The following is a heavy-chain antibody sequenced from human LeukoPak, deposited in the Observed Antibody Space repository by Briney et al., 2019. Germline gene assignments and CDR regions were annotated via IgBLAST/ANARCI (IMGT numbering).Heavy chain of an antibody. D-gene: IGHD1-26*01. V-gene: IGHV4-39*01. CDR3: ARQPGWELLGGFDY. J-gene: IGHJ4*02. Sequence: PSETLSLTCTVSGGSISSSSYYWGWIRQPPGKGLEWIGSIYYSGSTYYNPSLKSRVTISVDTSKNQFSLKLSSVTAADTAVYYCARQPGWELLGGFDYWGQGTLVTVSS. CDR2: IYYSGST. CDR1: GGSISSSSYY.